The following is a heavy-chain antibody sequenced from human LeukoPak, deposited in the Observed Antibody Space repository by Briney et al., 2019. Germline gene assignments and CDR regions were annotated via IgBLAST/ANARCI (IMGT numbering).Heavy chain of an antibody. CDR3: ARALGSATRYFDY. V-gene: IGHV4-4*02. J-gene: IGHJ4*02. CDR2: IYHSGST. D-gene: IGHD2-15*01. Sequence: GSLRLSCAASGFTFSSYSMNWVRQPPGKGLEWIGEIYHSGSTNYNPSLKSRVTISVDKSKNQFSLKLSSVTAADTAVYYCARALGSATRYFDYWGQGTLVTVSS. CDR1: GFTFSSYSM.